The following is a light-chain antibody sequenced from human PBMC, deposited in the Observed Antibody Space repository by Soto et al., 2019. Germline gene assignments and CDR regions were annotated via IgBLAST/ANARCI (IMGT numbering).Light chain of an antibody. V-gene: IGKV3-15*01. J-gene: IGKJ5*01. CDR2: GAS. CDR3: QQYNHWLIT. CDR1: QSVSSN. Sequence: EIVMTQSPATLSLSPGERATLSCRASQSVSSNLAWYQQKPGQAPRLLLYGASTRATGIPARFSGSGSGTEFTLTISSLQSEDFEVYYCQQYNHWLITFGQGTRLEIK.